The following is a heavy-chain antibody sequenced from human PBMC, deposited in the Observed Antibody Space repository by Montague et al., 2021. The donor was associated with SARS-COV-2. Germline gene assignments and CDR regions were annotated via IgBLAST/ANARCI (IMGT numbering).Heavy chain of an antibody. CDR2: ISYSGRT. V-gene: IGHV4-39*01. CDR3: ASSYYYGSGTYVYNYYMDV. Sequence: SDTLSLTCTVSGGSVSSSPYYWGWIRQPPGRGLEWVGSISYSGRTYFSPSLKSRLTISVDSSENQFSLRLSSVTAAGTAVYYCASSYYYGSGTYVYNYYMDVWGKGTTVTVPS. CDR1: GGSVSSSPYY. J-gene: IGHJ6*03. D-gene: IGHD3-10*01.